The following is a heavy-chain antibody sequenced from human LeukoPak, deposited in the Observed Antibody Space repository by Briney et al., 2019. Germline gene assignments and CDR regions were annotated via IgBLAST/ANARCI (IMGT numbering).Heavy chain of an antibody. CDR1: GYTFTSYD. D-gene: IGHD2-2*02. CDR3: ARRGGCSSTSCYTGYYYYGMDV. J-gene: IGHJ6*02. CDR2: MNPNSDNT. Sequence: ASVKVSCKASGYTFTSYDINWVRQATGQGLEWMGWMNPNSDNTGYAQKFQGGVTMTRNTSISTAYMELSSLGSEDTAVYYCARRGGCSSTSCYTGYYYYGMDVWGQGTTVTVSS. V-gene: IGHV1-8*01.